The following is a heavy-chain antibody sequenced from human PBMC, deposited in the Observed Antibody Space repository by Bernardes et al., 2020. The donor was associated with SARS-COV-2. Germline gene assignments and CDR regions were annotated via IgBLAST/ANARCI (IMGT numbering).Heavy chain of an antibody. Sequence: GGSLRLSCAASGFTVTTYWMSWVRQAPGKGLEWVANINEDGSDKNYLDSVRGRFTISRDSAKNSVSLEMNNLRVEDSAVYYCARGRGLDTWGQGTRVIVSS. J-gene: IGHJ5*02. V-gene: IGHV3-7*03. CDR3: ARGRGLDT. CDR1: GFTVTTYW. CDR2: INEDGSDK.